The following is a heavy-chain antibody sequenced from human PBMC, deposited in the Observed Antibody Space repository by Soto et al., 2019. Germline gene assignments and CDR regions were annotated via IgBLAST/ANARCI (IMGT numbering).Heavy chain of an antibody. Sequence: QVQLVQSGAEGKKPGASVQVSCKASGGTFSSYTISWVRQAPGQGLEWMGRIIPILGITNSAQKVQGRVTITADKSASTAYRVLRSLLSEATAVYYCASPHPQRGCGSLFDYRGQGTLVTVSS. J-gene: IGHJ4*02. CDR1: GGTFSSYT. CDR2: IIPILGIT. CDR3: ASPHPQRGCGSLFDY. V-gene: IGHV1-69*02.